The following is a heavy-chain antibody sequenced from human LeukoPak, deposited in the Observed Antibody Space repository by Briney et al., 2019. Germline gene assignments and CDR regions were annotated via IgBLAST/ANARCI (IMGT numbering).Heavy chain of an antibody. V-gene: IGHV4-4*02. CDR2: IYHSGST. Sequence: SETLSLTCTVSGGSISSGDYYWSWVRQPPGKGLEWIGEIYHSGSTNYNPSLKSRVTISVDKSKNQFSLKLSSVTAADTAVYYCASYIAAALYFDYWGQGTLVTVSS. CDR1: GGSISSGDYY. D-gene: IGHD6-13*01. J-gene: IGHJ4*02. CDR3: ASYIAAALYFDY.